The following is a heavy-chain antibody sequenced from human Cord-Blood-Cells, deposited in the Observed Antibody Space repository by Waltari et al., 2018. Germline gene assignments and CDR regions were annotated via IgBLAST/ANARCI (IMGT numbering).Heavy chain of an antibody. CDR2: ISSSSSYI. J-gene: IGHJ4*02. Sequence: EVQLVESGGGLVKPGGSLRLSCAASGFTFSSYSMNWVRQAPGKGLEWVSAISSSSSYIYYADSVKGRFTISRDNAKNSLYLQMNSLRAEDTAVYYCARDQDGGSYFDYWGQGTLVTVSS. CDR1: GFTFSSYS. V-gene: IGHV3-21*01. CDR3: ARDQDGGSYFDY. D-gene: IGHD1-26*01.